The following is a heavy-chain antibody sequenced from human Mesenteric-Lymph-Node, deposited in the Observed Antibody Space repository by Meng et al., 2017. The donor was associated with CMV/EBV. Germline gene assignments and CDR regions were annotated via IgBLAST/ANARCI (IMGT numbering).Heavy chain of an antibody. CDR3: ARAITSIAARPRWFDP. CDR2: ISSSSSYI. Sequence: SGFTFSSYSMNWVRHAPGKGLEWVSSISSSSSYISYAASVKGRFTISRDNAKNSLYLQMNSLRAEDTAVYYCARAITSIAARPRWFDPWGQGTLVTVSS. V-gene: IGHV3-21*01. CDR1: GFTFSSYS. D-gene: IGHD6-6*01. J-gene: IGHJ5*02.